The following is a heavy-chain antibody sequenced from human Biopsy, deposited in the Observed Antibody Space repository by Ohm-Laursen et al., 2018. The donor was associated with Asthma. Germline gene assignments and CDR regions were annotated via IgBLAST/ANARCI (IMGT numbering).Heavy chain of an antibody. Sequence: SLRLSCAASGFTFSSYSMNWVRQAPGKGLEWVANIKHDGSEKNHVDSLKGRFTISRDNAKNSLYLQMNSLRAEDTAVYYCGRTFHFWSPYHAEHYQLWGQGTLVTVSS. J-gene: IGHJ1*01. D-gene: IGHD3-3*02. CDR1: GFTFSSYS. V-gene: IGHV3-7*01. CDR3: GRTFHFWSPYHAEHYQL. CDR2: IKHDGSEK.